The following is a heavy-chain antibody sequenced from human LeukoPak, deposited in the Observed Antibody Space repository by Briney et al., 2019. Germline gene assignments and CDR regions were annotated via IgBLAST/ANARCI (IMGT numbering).Heavy chain of an antibody. V-gene: IGHV3-7*01. CDR2: MKGDGSVK. CDR3: ARGLGYSYGYGIDY. CDR1: GFTFSIYW. Sequence: GGSLRLSCAAAGFTFSIYWMSWVRQAPGKGLEWVASMKGDGSVKHFLDSVEGRFTISRDNAKNSLYLQMNSLRAEDTAVYSCARGLGYSYGYGIDYWGQGTLVIASS. J-gene: IGHJ4*02. D-gene: IGHD5-18*01.